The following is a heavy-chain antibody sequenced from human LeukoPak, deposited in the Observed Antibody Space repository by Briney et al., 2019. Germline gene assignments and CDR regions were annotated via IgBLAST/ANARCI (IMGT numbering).Heavy chain of an antibody. D-gene: IGHD2-15*01. CDR1: GYTFTDYY. Sequence: GASVKVSFKSSGYTFTDYYIHWVRQAPGQGLGWMGWINPKTGGTNYPHRFQDSVTKTRDTSINTAYMDMSSLRSGDTAVYYCARGLYGTGGSCSTFWGQGSLVTVSS. CDR2: INPKTGGT. V-gene: IGHV1-2*02. CDR3: ARGLYGTGGSCSTF. J-gene: IGHJ4*02.